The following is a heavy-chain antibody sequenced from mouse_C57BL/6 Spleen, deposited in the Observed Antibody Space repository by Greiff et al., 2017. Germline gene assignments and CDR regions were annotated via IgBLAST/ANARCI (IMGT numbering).Heavy chain of an antibody. Sequence: LQESGPGLVKPSQSLSLTCSVTGYSITSGYYWNWIRQFPGNKLEWMGYISYAGSNNYNPSLKNRISITRDTSKNQFFLKLNSLTTEDTATYYCARDEGWLPPGFAYWGQGTGHCLC. J-gene: IGHJ3*01. CDR2: ISYAGSN. CDR1: GYSITSGYY. D-gene: IGHD2-3*01. CDR3: ARDEGWLPPGFAY. V-gene: IGHV3-6*01.